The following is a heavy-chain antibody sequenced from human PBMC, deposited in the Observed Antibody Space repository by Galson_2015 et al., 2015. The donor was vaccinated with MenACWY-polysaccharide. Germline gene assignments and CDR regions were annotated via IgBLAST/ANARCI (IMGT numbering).Heavy chain of an antibody. CDR3: ARSTYDTITYFPVDY. D-gene: IGHD3-22*01. CDR1: GYTFTDYY. CDR2: INPHSGDT. J-gene: IGHJ4*02. V-gene: IGHV1-2*02. Sequence: SVKVSCKASGYTFTDYYIHWVRQAPGQGLEWMGWINPHSGDTYYAQKFQGRVTMTRDTSISTGYMELNRLRSDDTAAYYCARSTYDTITYFPVDYWGQVPLVTVFS.